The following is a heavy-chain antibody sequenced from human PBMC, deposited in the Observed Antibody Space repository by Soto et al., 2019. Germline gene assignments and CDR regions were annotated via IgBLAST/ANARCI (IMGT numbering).Heavy chain of an antibody. CDR3: ARDALWLPKMVY. Sequence: ASVNVSCKASGYTFTSYAMHWVRQAPGQRLEWMGWINAGNGNTKYSQKFQGRVTITRDTSASTAYMELSSLRSEDTAVYYCARDALWLPKMVYWGQGTLVTVSS. J-gene: IGHJ4*02. V-gene: IGHV1-3*01. CDR1: GYTFTSYA. D-gene: IGHD5-18*01. CDR2: INAGNGNT.